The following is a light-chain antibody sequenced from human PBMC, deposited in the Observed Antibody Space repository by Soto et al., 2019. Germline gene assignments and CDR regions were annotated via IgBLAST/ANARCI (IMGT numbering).Light chain of an antibody. V-gene: IGKV1-5*03. Sequence: DIQMTQSPSTLSGSVGDRVTITCRASQTICSWLAGYQQKPGQAPKLLIYKASTLKSGVPSRSSGSGSGTELTLTISSLQPDDFATYYGQHYNSYSEAFGQGPKVELK. CDR1: QTICSW. CDR3: QHYNSYSEA. CDR2: KAS. J-gene: IGKJ1*01.